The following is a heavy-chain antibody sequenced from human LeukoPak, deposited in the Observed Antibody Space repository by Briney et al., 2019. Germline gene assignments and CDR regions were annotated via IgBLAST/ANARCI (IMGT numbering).Heavy chain of an antibody. D-gene: IGHD2-2*02. CDR1: GGFISSYH. Sequence: SETLSLTCTVSGGFISSYHWSWIRQPPGKGLEWIGEIYHSGSTNYNPSLKSRVTISVDTSKNQFSLKLSSVTAADTAVYYCARRLPPIVVVPAAIHQGSGWFDPWGQGTLVTVSS. CDR3: ARRLPPIVVVPAAIHQGSGWFDP. J-gene: IGHJ5*02. V-gene: IGHV4-34*01. CDR2: IYHSGST.